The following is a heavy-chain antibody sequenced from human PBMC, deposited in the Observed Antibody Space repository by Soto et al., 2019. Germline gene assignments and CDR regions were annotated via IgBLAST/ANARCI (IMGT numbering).Heavy chain of an antibody. CDR2: MQPRDGRT. J-gene: IGHJ4*02. V-gene: IGHV1-8*01. CDR3: ARGVTAGVDY. D-gene: IGHD1-26*01. CDR1: GYSFSSLD. Sequence: QVQLVQSGAEVRESGASVKASCKSSGYSFSSLDINWVRQTTGQGLEWMGWMQPRDGRTGYAQKFQGRVTMTRDTSINTAYMELSSLTSDDTAFYYCARGVTAGVDYWGQGTLVTVSS.